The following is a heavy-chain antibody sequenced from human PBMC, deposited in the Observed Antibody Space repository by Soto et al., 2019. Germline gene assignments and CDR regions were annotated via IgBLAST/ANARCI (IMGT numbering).Heavy chain of an antibody. Sequence: GGSLRLSCSASGFSVSNNYMGWVRQAPGKGLEWVSVIYASGLTYYADSVKGRFTISRDDSKNTVNLQMNSLRAGDTAMYFCARALGARIYYFHHWGQGTLVTV. D-gene: IGHD3-10*01. V-gene: IGHV3-53*01. CDR2: IYASGLT. J-gene: IGHJ4*02. CDR1: GFSVSNNY. CDR3: ARALGARIYYFHH.